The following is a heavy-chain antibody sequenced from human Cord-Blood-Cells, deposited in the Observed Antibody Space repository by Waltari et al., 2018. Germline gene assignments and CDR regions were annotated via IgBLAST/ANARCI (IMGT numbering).Heavy chain of an antibody. D-gene: IGHD7-27*01. J-gene: IGHJ3*02. Sequence: QVQMVHSGAEVKKPGSSVKVSCKASGGTFSSYAISWVRQAPGQGLEWMGGSIPIFGTPNYAHKFQVRVTITADESTSTAYMELSSLRSEDTAVYYCASELTDAFDIWGQGTIVTVSS. V-gene: IGHV1-69*01. CDR2: SIPIFGTP. CDR1: GGTFSSYA. CDR3: ASELTDAFDI.